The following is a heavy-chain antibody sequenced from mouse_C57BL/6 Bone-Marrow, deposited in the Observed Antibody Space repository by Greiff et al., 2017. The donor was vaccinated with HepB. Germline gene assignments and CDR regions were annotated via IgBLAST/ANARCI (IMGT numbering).Heavy chain of an antibody. Sequence: VQLQQSGAELVRPGTSVKLSCKASGYTFTSYWMHWVKQRPGQGLEWIGVIDPSDSYTNYNQKFKGKATLTVDTSSSTAYMQLSSLTSEDSAVYYCARLYAWFAYWGQGTLVTVSA. CDR3: ARLYAWFAY. D-gene: IGHD1-3*01. J-gene: IGHJ3*01. V-gene: IGHV1-59*01. CDR2: IDPSDSYT. CDR1: GYTFTSYW.